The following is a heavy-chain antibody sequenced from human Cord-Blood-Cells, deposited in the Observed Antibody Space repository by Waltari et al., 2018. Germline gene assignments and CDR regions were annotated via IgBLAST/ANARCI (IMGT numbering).Heavy chain of an antibody. CDR2: ISYDGSKK. Sequence: QVQLVESGGGVVQPGRSLRLSCAASGFTFSSYAMHWVRQAPGQGVEWVAGISYDGSKKNYGGSVKGRFTISRDNSKNTLYLQMNSLRAEDTAVYYCARAVVGATYFDYWGQGTLVTVSS. CDR1: GFTFSSYA. D-gene: IGHD1-26*01. V-gene: IGHV3-30*04. CDR3: ARAVVGATYFDY. J-gene: IGHJ4*02.